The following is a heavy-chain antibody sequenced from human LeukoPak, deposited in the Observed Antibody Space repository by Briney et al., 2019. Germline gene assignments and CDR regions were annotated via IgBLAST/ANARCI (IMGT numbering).Heavy chain of an antibody. J-gene: IGHJ5*02. Sequence: PSETLSLTCTVSGYSISSGYYWGWIRRPPGKGLEWIGSIYHSGSTYYNPSLKSRVTISVDTSKNQFSLNLSSVTAADTAVYYCARGDITMVRGVRDNWFDPWGQGTLVTVSS. V-gene: IGHV4-38-2*02. CDR2: IYHSGST. CDR1: GYSISSGYY. D-gene: IGHD3-10*01. CDR3: ARGDITMVRGVRDNWFDP.